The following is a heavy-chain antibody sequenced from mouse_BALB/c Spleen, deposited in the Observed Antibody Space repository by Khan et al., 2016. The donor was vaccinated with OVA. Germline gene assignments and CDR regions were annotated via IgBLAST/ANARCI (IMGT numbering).Heavy chain of an antibody. CDR2: IWGGGGT. CDR3: ARAYYRYDGYYAMDY. CDR1: GFSLSRYN. V-gene: IGHV2-6-4*01. J-gene: IGHJ4*01. Sequence: QVQLKQSGPGLVAPSQSLSITCTVSGFSLSRYNIHWVRQPPGKGLEWLGMIWGGGGTDYNSTLKSRLSISKENSKSQVFLKMNSLQTDDPAMYYCARAYYRYDGYYAMDYWGQGTSVTVSS. D-gene: IGHD2-14*01.